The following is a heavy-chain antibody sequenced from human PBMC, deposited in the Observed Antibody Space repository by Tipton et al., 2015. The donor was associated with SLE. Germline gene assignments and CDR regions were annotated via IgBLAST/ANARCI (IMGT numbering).Heavy chain of an antibody. CDR1: GGSISFAY. CDR3: ARHKWVETDTYYFDY. Sequence: TLSLTCTVSGGSISFAYWSWIRQSAGRGLEWIASIFYDGATHYSQSLRSRLHISMDMSKNQFSLMMDSVTAADTAVYYCARHKWVETDTYYFDYWGQGTLVTVSS. V-gene: IGHV4-59*08. D-gene: IGHD5-18*01. CDR2: IFYDGAT. J-gene: IGHJ4*02.